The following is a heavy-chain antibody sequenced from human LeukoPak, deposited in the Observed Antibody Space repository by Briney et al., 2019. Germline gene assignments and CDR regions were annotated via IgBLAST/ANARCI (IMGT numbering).Heavy chain of an antibody. CDR3: ARDCSSSSCLSASDAFDI. CDR1: GGSISSSSSY. D-gene: IGHD2-15*01. V-gene: IGHV4-39*02. CDR2: IYYSGST. J-gene: IGHJ3*02. Sequence: SETLSLTCTVSGGSISSSSSYWGWIRQPPGKGLEWIGSIYYSGSTYYNPSLNSRVTISVDTSKNQYSLKLSSVTAADTAVYYCARDCSSSSCLSASDAFDIWGQGTMVTVSS.